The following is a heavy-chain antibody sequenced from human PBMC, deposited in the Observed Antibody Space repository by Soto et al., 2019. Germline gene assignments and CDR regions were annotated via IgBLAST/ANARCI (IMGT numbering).Heavy chain of an antibody. D-gene: IGHD5-18*01. J-gene: IGHJ4*02. CDR3: AGLWGYSYDFDY. CDR1: GGSISSYY. V-gene: IGHV4-59*01. CDR2: IYYSGST. Sequence: PSETLSLTCTVSGGSISSYYWSWIRQPPGKGLEWIGYIYYSGSTNYNPSLKSRVTISVDTSKNQFSLKLSSVTAADTAVYYCAGLWGYSYDFDYWGQGTLVTVSS.